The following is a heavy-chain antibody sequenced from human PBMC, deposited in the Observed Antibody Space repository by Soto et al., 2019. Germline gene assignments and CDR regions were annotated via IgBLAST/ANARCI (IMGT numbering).Heavy chain of an antibody. CDR1: GFPFTNYW. D-gene: IGHD2-21*01. CDR2: ISPDGSDV. J-gene: IGHJ4*02. Sequence: QVVESGGGLVPPGGSLRLSCAASGFPFTNYWMNWVRQTPGKGLMWVSRISPDGSDVGYADSVEGRFTVSRDNAKNTLELQMHRLRAEDTAMYYWACWGHIVPGAPSDFDRWGQGTLVTVSS. CDR3: ACWGHIVPGAPSDFDR. V-gene: IGHV3-74*01.